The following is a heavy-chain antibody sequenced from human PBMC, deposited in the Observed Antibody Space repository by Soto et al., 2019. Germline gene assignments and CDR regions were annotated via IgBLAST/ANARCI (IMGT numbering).Heavy chain of an antibody. Sequence: QVQLQESGPGLVKPSETLSLTCTVSGGSISSYYWSWIRQPPGKGLEWIGYIYYSGSTNYNPSLKRRVTISVDTSKNQFSLKLSSVSAADTAVYYCARARGYYDILTNCDPWGQGTLVTVSS. CDR3: ARARGYYDILTNCDP. J-gene: IGHJ5*02. CDR1: GGSISSYY. D-gene: IGHD3-9*01. V-gene: IGHV4-59*01. CDR2: IYYSGST.